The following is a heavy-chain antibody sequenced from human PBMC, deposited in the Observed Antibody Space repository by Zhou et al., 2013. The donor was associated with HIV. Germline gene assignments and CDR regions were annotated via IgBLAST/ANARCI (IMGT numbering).Heavy chain of an antibody. CDR2: FNPSGGGP. D-gene: IGHD3-10*01. CDR1: GYTFTYYY. CDR3: ARDSITMVPFFFDY. J-gene: IGHJ4*02. V-gene: IGHV1-46*01. Sequence: QVQLVQSGAEVKKPGASMKISCRASGYTFTYYYIHWVRQAPGQGLEWMGIFNPSGGGPTYAQRLQGRVTLTRDTSTNTVYMEVRNLTSEDTAVYYCARDSITMVPFFFDYWAREPWSPSP.